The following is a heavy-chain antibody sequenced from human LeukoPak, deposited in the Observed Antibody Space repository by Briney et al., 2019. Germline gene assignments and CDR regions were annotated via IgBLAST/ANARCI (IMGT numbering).Heavy chain of an antibody. CDR3: ARDYQYYASGSSKKAFDY. J-gene: IGHJ4*02. CDR2: INTYSGET. V-gene: IGHV1-18*01. CDR1: GYTFTTYG. D-gene: IGHD3-10*01. Sequence: ASVKVSCKPSGYTFTTYGISWVRQAPGQGLEWMGWINTYSGETNYAQKLQGRVTMTTDTSTSTAYMELASLRSDDTAMYYCARDYQYYASGSSKKAFDYWGQGTLVTVSS.